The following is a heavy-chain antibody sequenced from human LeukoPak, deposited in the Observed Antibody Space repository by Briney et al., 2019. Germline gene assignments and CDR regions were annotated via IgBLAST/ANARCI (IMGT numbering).Heavy chain of an antibody. Sequence: SETLSLTCTVSGGSISSSSYYWGWIRQPPGKGLEWIGSIYYSGSTYYNPSLKSRVTISVDRSKNQFSLKLSSVTAADTAVYYCARERIVVPAVTEYYFDYWGQGTLVTVSS. D-gene: IGHD2-2*01. CDR2: IYYSGST. CDR1: GGSISSSSYY. J-gene: IGHJ4*02. V-gene: IGHV4-39*07. CDR3: ARERIVVPAVTEYYFDY.